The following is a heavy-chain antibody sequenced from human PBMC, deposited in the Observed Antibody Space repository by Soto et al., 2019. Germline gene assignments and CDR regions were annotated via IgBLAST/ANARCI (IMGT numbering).Heavy chain of an antibody. CDR3: ASEYNCSSTSCYSNWFDP. Sequence: GGSLRLSCAASGFTFSSYSMNWVRQAPGKGLEWVSYISSSSSTIYYADSVKGRFTISRDNAKNSLYLQMNSLRDEDTAVYYCASEYNCSSTSCYSNWFDPWGQGTLVTVSS. J-gene: IGHJ5*02. CDR2: ISSSSSTI. D-gene: IGHD2-2*01. V-gene: IGHV3-48*02. CDR1: GFTFSSYS.